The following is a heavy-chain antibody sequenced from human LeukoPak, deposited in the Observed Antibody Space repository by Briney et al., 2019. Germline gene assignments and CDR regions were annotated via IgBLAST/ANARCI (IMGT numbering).Heavy chain of an antibody. D-gene: IGHD5-18*01. CDR3: ALGGRGYSYGVPIDY. Sequence: GGSLRLSCAASGFTFSSYSMNWVRQAPGKGLEWVSSISSSSSYIYYADSVKGRFTISRDNAKNSLYLQMNSLRAEDTAVYYCALGGRGYSYGVPIDYWDQGTLVTVSS. CDR2: ISSSSSYI. V-gene: IGHV3-21*01. CDR1: GFTFSSYS. J-gene: IGHJ4*02.